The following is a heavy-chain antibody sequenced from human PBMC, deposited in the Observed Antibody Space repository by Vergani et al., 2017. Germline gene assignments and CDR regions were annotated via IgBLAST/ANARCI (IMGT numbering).Heavy chain of an antibody. V-gene: IGHV4-59*01. CDR2: IYYSGST. J-gene: IGHJ5*02. Sequence: QVQLQESGPGLVKPSQTLSLTCTVSGGSISSYYWSWIRQPPGKGLEWIGYIYYSGSTNYNPSLKSRVTISVDTSKNQFSLKLSSVTAADTAVYYCARGEKEYFWSGFPWFDPWGQGTLVTVSS. D-gene: IGHD3-3*01. CDR1: GGSISSYY. CDR3: ARGEKEYFWSGFPWFDP.